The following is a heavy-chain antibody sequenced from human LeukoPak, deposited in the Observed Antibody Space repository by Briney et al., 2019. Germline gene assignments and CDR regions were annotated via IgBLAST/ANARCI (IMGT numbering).Heavy chain of an antibody. J-gene: IGHJ4*02. V-gene: IGHV4-38-2*02. CDR1: GYSISNGYY. D-gene: IGHD3-22*01. CDR3: ARTYYYDSSGYSFDY. CDR2: IYHRGST. Sequence: SETLSLTCTVSGYSISNGYYWGWIRQPPGKGLEWVGSIYHRGSTYYNPSLKSRVTISVDTSKNQFSLKLSSVTAADTAVYYCARTYYYDSSGYSFDYWGQGTLVTVSS.